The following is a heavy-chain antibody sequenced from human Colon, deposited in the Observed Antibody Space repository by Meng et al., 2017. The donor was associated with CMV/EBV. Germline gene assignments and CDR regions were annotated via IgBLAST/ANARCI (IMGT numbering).Heavy chain of an antibody. V-gene: IGHV3-21*01. J-gene: IGHJ4*02. CDR3: AAYSKTSIY. D-gene: IGHD2-21*01. Sequence: LLCAAFCFRFSPFTWSWRRRAPGRGLEWISSSPTVGAKISHADQVRGRFTASRDNTGDTVFLQMNRLRAEDTAVYYCAAYSKTSIYWGQGTLVTVSS. CDR2: SPTVGAKI. CDR1: CFRFSPFT.